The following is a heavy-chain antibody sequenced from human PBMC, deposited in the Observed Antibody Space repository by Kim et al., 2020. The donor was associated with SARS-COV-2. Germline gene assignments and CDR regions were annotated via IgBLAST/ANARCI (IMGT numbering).Heavy chain of an antibody. V-gene: IGHV4-34*01. Sequence: SETLSLTCAVYGGSFSGYYWSWIRQPPGKGLEWIGEINHSGSTNYNPSLKSRVTISVDTSKNQFSLKLSSVTAADTAVSYCAIGLGFYSQYYFAYWGQGT. CDR2: INHSGST. CDR3: AIGLGFYSQYYFAY. D-gene: IGHD3-10*01. J-gene: IGHJ4*02. CDR1: GGSFSGYY.